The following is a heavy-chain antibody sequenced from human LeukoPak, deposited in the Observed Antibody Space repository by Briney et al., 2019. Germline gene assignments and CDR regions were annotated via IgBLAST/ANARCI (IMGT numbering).Heavy chain of an antibody. CDR3: VRESFGSYYWFDP. J-gene: IGHJ5*02. CDR1: GFTHKNYW. Sequence: LGGSLRLFCAASGFTHKNYWIHWVPQPPGKALVSVSRINSDGSYTRYADSVKGRFTISRHNAKNTLYLQMNSLIAEDTAVYYCVRESFGSYYWFDPWGQGTLVTVSS. D-gene: IGHD1-26*01. CDR2: INSDGSYT. V-gene: IGHV3-74*01.